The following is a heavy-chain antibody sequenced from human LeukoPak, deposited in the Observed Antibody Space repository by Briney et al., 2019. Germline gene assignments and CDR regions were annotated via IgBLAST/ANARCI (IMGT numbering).Heavy chain of an antibody. CDR2: ISAYNGNT. D-gene: IGHD2-2*01. J-gene: IGHJ6*02. CDR1: GYTFTSYG. CDR3: ARGPEGLPAGPYYYYGMDV. Sequence: EASVKVSCKASGYTFTSYGISWVRQAPGQGLEWMGWISAYNGNTNYAQKLQGRVTMTTDTSTSTAYMELRSLRSDDTAVYYCARGPEGLPAGPYYYYGMDVWGQGTTVTVSS. V-gene: IGHV1-18*01.